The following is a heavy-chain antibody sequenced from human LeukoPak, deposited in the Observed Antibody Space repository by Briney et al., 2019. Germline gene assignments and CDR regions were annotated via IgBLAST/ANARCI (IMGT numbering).Heavy chain of an antibody. CDR3: AVGYSSSLYFDY. Sequence: PSETLSLTCTVSGGSISSYYWSWIRQPAGKGLEWIGRIYTSGSTNYNPSLKSRVTMSLDTSKNQFSLKLTSVTAADTGVYYCAVGYSSSLYFDYWGQGALVTVSS. D-gene: IGHD6-6*01. CDR1: GGSISSYY. J-gene: IGHJ4*02. V-gene: IGHV4-4*07. CDR2: IYTSGST.